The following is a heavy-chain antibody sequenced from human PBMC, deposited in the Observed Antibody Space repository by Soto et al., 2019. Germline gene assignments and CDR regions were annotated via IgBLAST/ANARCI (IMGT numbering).Heavy chain of an antibody. Sequence: SVKVSCKASGGTFSSYAISWVRQAPGQGLEWMGGIIPIFGTANYAQKFQGRVTITADESTSTAYMELSSLRSEDTAVYYCARDFRKRAPPRPPYPETGRYQFAYWGQETL. CDR3: ARDFRKRAPPRPPYPETGRYQFAY. D-gene: IGHD2-2*01. V-gene: IGHV1-69*13. J-gene: IGHJ4*02. CDR1: GGTFSSYA. CDR2: IIPIFGTA.